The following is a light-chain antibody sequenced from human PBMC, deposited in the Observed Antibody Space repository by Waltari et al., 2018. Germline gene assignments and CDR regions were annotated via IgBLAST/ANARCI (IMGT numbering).Light chain of an antibody. V-gene: IGKV1-39*01. J-gene: IGKJ1*01. CDR3: QQSFTTLWT. CDR2: GAT. CDR1: QSISVY. Sequence: DLQMTQSPSTLSASVGDRVTISCRAGQSISVYLNWYQQKHGEAPKLLIHGATTLENGVPTRFSGSGSGTDFTLTISTLQPEDFATYYCQQSFTTLWTFGQGTEVEIK.